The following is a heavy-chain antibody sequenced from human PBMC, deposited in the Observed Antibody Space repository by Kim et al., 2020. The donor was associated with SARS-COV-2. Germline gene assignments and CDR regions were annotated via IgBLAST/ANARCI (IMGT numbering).Heavy chain of an antibody. CDR2: IYPGNSNT. CDR1: GYTFTSSW. CDR3: ARNSGSYTLYFDY. V-gene: IGHV5-51*01. Sequence: GESLKISCKGSGYTFTSSWIVWVRQMPGKGLEWMGIIYPGNSNTAYSPSFQGQVTISADKSINTAYLQWSSLKASDTAMYYCARNSGSYTLYFDYWGQGTLVTVSS. D-gene: IGHD1-26*01. J-gene: IGHJ4*02.